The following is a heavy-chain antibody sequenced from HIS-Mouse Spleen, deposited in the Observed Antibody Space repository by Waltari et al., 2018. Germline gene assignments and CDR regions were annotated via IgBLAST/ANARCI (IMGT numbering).Heavy chain of an antibody. CDR1: GGPISSYY. CDR3: ARVGEAVAAYGWWFDP. J-gene: IGHJ5*02. CDR2: IYSSGST. D-gene: IGHD6-19*01. Sequence: QVQLQESGPGLAKPSETLSLTCTVSGGPISSYYWIWLRPPPGKGLEWIGYIYSSGSTTYNPSLKSRVTISVETSKNQFSLKLSSVTAADTAVYYCARVGEAVAAYGWWFDPWGQGTLVTVSS. V-gene: IGHV4-59*01.